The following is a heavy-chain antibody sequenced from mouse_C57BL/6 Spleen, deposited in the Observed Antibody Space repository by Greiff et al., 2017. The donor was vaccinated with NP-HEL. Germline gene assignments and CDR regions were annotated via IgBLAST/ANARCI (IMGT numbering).Heavy chain of an antibody. Sequence: EVQLQESGPELVKPGASVKISCKASGYSFTGYYMNWVKQSPEKSLEWIGEINPSTGGTTYNQKFKAKATLTVDKSSSTAYMQLKSLTAEDSAVYYCARRGWDWYFDVWGTGTTVTVSS. CDR2: INPSTGGT. V-gene: IGHV1-42*01. CDR3: ARRGWDWYFDV. CDR1: GYSFTGYY. J-gene: IGHJ1*03. D-gene: IGHD1-1*02.